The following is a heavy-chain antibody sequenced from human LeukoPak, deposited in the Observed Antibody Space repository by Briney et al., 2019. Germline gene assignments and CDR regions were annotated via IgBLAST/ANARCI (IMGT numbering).Heavy chain of an antibody. Sequence: GRSLRLSCSASGITFSLYDIHWVRQAPGKGLEWVAAISSDGTNKYSADSVKGRFTISRDNSKSTLFLQMNSLRLDDTAVYFCANLYGDYPDFWGQGTLVTVSS. CDR1: GITFSLYD. J-gene: IGHJ4*02. V-gene: IGHV3-30*18. CDR2: ISSDGTNK. CDR3: ANLYGDYPDF. D-gene: IGHD4-17*01.